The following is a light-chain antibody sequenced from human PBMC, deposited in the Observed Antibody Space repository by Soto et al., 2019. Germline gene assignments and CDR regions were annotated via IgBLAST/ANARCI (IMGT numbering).Light chain of an antibody. J-gene: IGLJ2*01. CDR2: EVR. CDR3: SSYTSSSTLIL. Sequence: QSALTQPASVSGSPGQSITISCTGTSSDVGGYNSVSWYQKHPGKAPKLMIYEVRNRPSGVSNRFSASKSGNTASLTISGLQAEDEADYYCSSYTSSSTLILFGGGTKLNVL. CDR1: SSDVGGYNS. V-gene: IGLV2-14*01.